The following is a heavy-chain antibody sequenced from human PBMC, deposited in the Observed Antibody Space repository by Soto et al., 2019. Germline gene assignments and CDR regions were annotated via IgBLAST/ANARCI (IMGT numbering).Heavy chain of an antibody. Sequence: LSLTCTVSGGSISSGDYYWSWIRQPPGKGLEWIGYIYYSGSTYYNPSLKSRVTISVDTSKNQFSLKLSSVTAADTAVYYCARESRGIAAAPGGFDYWGQGTLVTVSS. CDR1: GGSISSGDYY. D-gene: IGHD6-13*01. V-gene: IGHV4-30-4*01. J-gene: IGHJ4*02. CDR2: IYYSGST. CDR3: ARESRGIAAAPGGFDY.